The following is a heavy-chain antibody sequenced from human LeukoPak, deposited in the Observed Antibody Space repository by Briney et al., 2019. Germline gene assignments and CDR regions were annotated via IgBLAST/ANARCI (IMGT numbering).Heavy chain of an antibody. CDR2: INHSGST. V-gene: IGHV4-34*01. CDR3: ARVRGAARDYYYYYYMDV. D-gene: IGHD6-6*01. J-gene: IGHJ6*03. Sequence: SETLSLTCAVYGGSFSGYYWSWIRQPPGKGLEWIGEINHSGSTNYNPSLKSRVTISVDTSKNQFSLKLSSVTAADTAVYYCARVRGAARDYYYYYYMDVWGKGTTVTVSS. CDR1: GGSFSGYY.